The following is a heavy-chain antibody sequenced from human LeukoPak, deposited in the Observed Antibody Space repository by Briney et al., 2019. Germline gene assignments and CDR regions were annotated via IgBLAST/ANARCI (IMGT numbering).Heavy chain of an antibody. D-gene: IGHD5-18*01. CDR2: IYTSGST. J-gene: IGHJ4*02. V-gene: IGHV4-61*02. Sequence: SETLSLTCTVSGGSISSGSYYWSWIRQPAGKGLEWIGRIYTSGSTNYNPSLKSRVTISVDTSKNQFSLKLSSVTAADTAVYYCARERLVTDHDYWGQGTLVTVSS. CDR1: GGSISSGSYY. CDR3: ARERLVTDHDY.